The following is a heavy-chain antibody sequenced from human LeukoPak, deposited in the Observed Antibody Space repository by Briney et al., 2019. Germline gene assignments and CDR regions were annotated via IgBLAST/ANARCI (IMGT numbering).Heavy chain of an antibody. J-gene: IGHJ3*02. CDR1: GYTFTSYY. Sequence: ASVKVSCKASGYTFTSYYMHWVRQAPGQGLEWMGIINPSGGSTSYAQKFQGRVTMTRDTSTGTVYMELSSLRSEDTAVYYCARDRNVLRYFDWLPRDAFDIWGQGTMVTVSS. D-gene: IGHD3-9*01. CDR2: INPSGGST. CDR3: ARDRNVLRYFDWLPRDAFDI. V-gene: IGHV1-46*01.